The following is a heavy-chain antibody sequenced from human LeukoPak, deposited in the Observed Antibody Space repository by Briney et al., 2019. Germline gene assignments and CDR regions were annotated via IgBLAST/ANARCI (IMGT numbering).Heavy chain of an antibody. CDR3: ARGGSGSYWGGAFDY. D-gene: IGHD1-26*01. Sequence: GGSLRLSCAASGFTVSSNYMSWVRQAPGKGLEWVSVIYSCGSTYYADSVKGRFTISRDNSKNTLYLQMNSLRAEDTAVYYCARGGSGSYWGGAFDYWGQGTLVTVSS. CDR2: IYSCGST. CDR1: GFTVSSNY. V-gene: IGHV3-53*05. J-gene: IGHJ4*02.